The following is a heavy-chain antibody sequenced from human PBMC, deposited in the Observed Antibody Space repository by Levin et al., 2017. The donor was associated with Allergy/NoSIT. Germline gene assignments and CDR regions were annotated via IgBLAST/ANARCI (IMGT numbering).Heavy chain of an antibody. V-gene: IGHV3-30-3*01. Sequence: GESLKISCAASGFNFNIYAMHWVRQAPGKGLEWVAVLSYDGTTRYYADTVKGRLTVSRDNSKNTVFLQMSGLRPEDTAVYYCARDGVGGSYSGEYPQGDAFDIWGQGTMVTVSS. J-gene: IGHJ3*02. CDR1: GFNFNIYA. D-gene: IGHD4-17*01. CDR2: LSYDGTTR. CDR3: ARDGVGGSYSGEYPQGDAFDI.